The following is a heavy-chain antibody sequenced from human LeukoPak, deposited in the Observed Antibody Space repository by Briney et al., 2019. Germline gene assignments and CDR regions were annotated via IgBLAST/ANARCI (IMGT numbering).Heavy chain of an antibody. J-gene: IGHJ4*02. CDR3: ARGTMVRGITFDY. D-gene: IGHD3-10*01. CDR1: GFTFDDYA. V-gene: IGHV3-9*01. Sequence: GGSLRLSCAASGFTFDDYAMHWVRQAPGKGLEWVSGISWNSGSIGYADSVKGRFTISRDNAKNSLYLQMNSLRAEDTAVYYCARGTMVRGITFDYWGQGTLVTVSS. CDR2: ISWNSGSI.